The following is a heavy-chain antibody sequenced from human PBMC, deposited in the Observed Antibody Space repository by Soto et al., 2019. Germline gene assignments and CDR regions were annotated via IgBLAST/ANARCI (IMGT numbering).Heavy chain of an antibody. CDR3: ARWGYDILTGYYLGPAFDI. V-gene: IGHV4-59*01. CDR1: GGSISSYY. CDR2: IYYSGST. Sequence: KASETLSLTCTVSGGSISSYYWSWIRQPPGKGLEWIGYIYYSGSTNYNPSLKSRVTISVDTSKNQFSLKLSSVTAADTAVYYCARWGYDILTGYYLGPAFDIWGQGTMVTVSS. D-gene: IGHD3-9*01. J-gene: IGHJ3*02.